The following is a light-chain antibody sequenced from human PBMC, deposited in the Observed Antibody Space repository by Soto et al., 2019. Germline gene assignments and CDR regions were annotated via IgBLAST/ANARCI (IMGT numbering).Light chain of an antibody. CDR1: ESLLHSNGNIY. CDR3: MQALQDPPT. V-gene: IGKV2-28*01. J-gene: IGKJ3*01. Sequence: DIVMTQSPLSLPVTPGEPASISCRSSESLLHSNGNIYLDWYLQKPGQSPQLLIYLGSNRASGVPDRFSGSGSGTDFTLKISRVEAEDVGIYFCMQALQDPPTVGPGTTVDIK. CDR2: LGS.